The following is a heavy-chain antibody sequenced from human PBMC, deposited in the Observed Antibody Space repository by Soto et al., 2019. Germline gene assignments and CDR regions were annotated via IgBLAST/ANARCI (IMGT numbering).Heavy chain of an antibody. J-gene: IGHJ5*02. V-gene: IGHV4-39*01. D-gene: IGHD1-1*01. CDR3: AIYGAGTTDTPRWFDP. CDR1: GGSISSSRHY. CDR2: IYYRGST. Sequence: SETLSLTCTVSGGSISSSRHYWGWIRQPPGKGLEWIGSIYYRGSTYYNPSLKSRVTISVDTSKNQFSLKLTSVTAADTAVYYCAIYGAGTTDTPRWFDPWGQRTLVTVSS.